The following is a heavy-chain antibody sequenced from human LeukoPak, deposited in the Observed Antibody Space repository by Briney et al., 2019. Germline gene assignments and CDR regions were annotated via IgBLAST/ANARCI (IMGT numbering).Heavy chain of an antibody. CDR1: GFTIDNYA. D-gene: IGHD3-3*01. J-gene: IGHJ4*02. CDR3: AKDTSGVPTSLDS. Sequence: GGSLRLSCVASGFTIDNYAMHWVRQVPGKGLEWVSGIQWNRGNTGYADSVKGRFTISRDNAKNSLYLQMNSLRAEDTALYYCAKDTSGVPTSLDSWGQGTLVTVSS. CDR2: IQWNRGNT. V-gene: IGHV3-9*01.